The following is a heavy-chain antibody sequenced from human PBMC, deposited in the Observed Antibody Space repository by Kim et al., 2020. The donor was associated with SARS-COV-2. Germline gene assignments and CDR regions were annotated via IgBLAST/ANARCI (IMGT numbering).Heavy chain of an antibody. CDR3: AGGLSAYADF. V-gene: IGHV4-30-4*01. J-gene: IGHJ4*02. CDR2: VNYNGGS. D-gene: IGHD3-22*01. Sequence: SETLSLTCSVSGASIDSRSLYWRWIRQTQEKGLEWIGFVNYNGGSYYTPSLKSRVTISLDTSNNQFSLKMTSVTAADTAVYYCAGGLSAYADFWGQGTLV. CDR1: GASIDSRSLY.